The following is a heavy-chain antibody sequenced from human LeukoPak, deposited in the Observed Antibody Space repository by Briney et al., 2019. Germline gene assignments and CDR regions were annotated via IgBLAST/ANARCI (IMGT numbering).Heavy chain of an antibody. CDR3: ARTALWFGELPIDY. D-gene: IGHD3-10*01. CDR1: GDSVSSNSAA. J-gene: IGHJ4*02. V-gene: IGHV6-1*01. Sequence: SQTLSLTCAISGDSVSSNSAAWNWIRQSPSRGLEWLGRTYYRSKWYNDYAVSVKSRTTINPDTSKNQFSLQLNSVTPEDTAVYYCARTALWFGELPIDYWGQGTLVTVSS. CDR2: TYYRSKWYN.